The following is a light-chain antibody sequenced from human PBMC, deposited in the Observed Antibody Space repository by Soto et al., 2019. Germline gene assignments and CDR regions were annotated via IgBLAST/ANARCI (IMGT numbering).Light chain of an antibody. CDR3: CSSAGNLFV. CDR1: SSDVGGYNY. J-gene: IGLJ1*01. Sequence: QSALTQPRSVSGSPGQSVTISCTGTSSDVGGYNYVSWYQQHPGKAPKLMIYAVNKRPSGVPDRFSGSKSGNTAALTISGLQDDDEADYYCCSSAGNLFVFGSGTKLTVL. CDR2: AVN. V-gene: IGLV2-11*01.